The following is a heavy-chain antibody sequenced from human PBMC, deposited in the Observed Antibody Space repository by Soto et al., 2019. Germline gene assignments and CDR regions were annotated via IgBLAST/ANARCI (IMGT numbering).Heavy chain of an antibody. D-gene: IGHD3-10*01. J-gene: IGHJ5*02. V-gene: IGHV4-34*01. CDR3: ARGPSMGWFDP. CDR1: GGSFSGYY. CDR2: INHSGST. Sequence: QVQLQQWGAGLLKPSETLSLTCAVYGGSFSGYYWSWIRQPPGKGLEWIGEINHSGSTNYNPSLKVRVTISVDTSKNQFSLKLRSVTAADTAVYYCARGPSMGWFDPWGQGTLVTVSS.